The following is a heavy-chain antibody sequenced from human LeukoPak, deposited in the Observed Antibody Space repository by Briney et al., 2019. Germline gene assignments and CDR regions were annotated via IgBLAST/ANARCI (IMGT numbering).Heavy chain of an antibody. V-gene: IGHV3-9*01. CDR1: GFTFDDYA. CDR2: ISWNSGSI. J-gene: IGHJ4*02. D-gene: IGHD4-17*01. CDR3: AKDAYGDYVNYFDY. Sequence: GRSLRLSCAASGFTFDDYAMHWVRQAPGKGLEWVSGISWNSGSIGYADSVKGRFTISRDNAKNSLYLQMNSLRAEDTALYYCAKDAYGDYVNYFDYWGQGTLVTVSS.